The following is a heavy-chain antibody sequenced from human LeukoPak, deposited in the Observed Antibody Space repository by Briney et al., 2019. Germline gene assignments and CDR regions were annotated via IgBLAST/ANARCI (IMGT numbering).Heavy chain of an antibody. CDR2: IYYSGST. CDR3: ARPYGDYVGSWYFDL. D-gene: IGHD4-17*01. CDR1: GGSISSYY. V-gene: IGHV4-59*01. Sequence: SETLSLTCTVSGGSISSYYWSWIRQPPGKGLEWIGYIYYSGSTNYNPSLKSRVTISVDTSKNQFSLKLSSVTAADTAVYYCARPYGDYVGSWYFDLWGRGTLVTVSS. J-gene: IGHJ2*01.